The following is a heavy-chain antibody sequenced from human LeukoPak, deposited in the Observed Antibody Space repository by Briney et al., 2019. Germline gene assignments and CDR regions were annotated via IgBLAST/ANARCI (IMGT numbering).Heavy chain of an antibody. D-gene: IGHD6-13*01. CDR2: ISGSGGST. J-gene: IGHJ4*02. CDR1: GFTFSNAW. CDR3: AKALEQETVIALDS. V-gene: IGHV3-23*01. Sequence: GGSLRLSCAASGFTFSNAWMSWVRQAPGKGLEWVSAISGSGGSTYYADSVKGRFTISRDNSKNTLYLQMNSLGAEDTSIYFCAKALEQETVIALDSWGQGTLVTVSS.